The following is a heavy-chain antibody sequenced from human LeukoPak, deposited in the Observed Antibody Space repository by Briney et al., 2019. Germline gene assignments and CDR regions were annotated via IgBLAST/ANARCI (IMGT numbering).Heavy chain of an antibody. CDR2: IWYDGSKK. D-gene: IGHD6-19*01. Sequence: GGSLRLSCAASGYTFRRNGMHWVRQAPGKGLEWVAVIWYDGSKKYYADSVKGRFTISRDNSKNTLYPQMNSLRAEDTAVYYCAKATFYIAVAATDAFDIWGQGTMVTVSS. J-gene: IGHJ3*02. CDR1: GYTFRRNG. V-gene: IGHV3-33*06. CDR3: AKATFYIAVAATDAFDI.